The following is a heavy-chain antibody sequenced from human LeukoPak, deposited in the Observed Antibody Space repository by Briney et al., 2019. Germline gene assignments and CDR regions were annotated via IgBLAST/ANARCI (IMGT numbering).Heavy chain of an antibody. Sequence: PSETLSLTCTVSGGSISSGDYYWSWIRQPPGKGLEWIGYIYYSGSTYYNPSLKSRVTISVDTSKNQFSLKLSSVTAADTAVYYCARHNPYSSSWPFFDYWGQGTLVTISS. CDR1: GGSISSGDYY. CDR3: ARHNPYSSSWPFFDY. J-gene: IGHJ4*02. CDR2: IYYSGST. D-gene: IGHD6-13*01. V-gene: IGHV4-30-4*08.